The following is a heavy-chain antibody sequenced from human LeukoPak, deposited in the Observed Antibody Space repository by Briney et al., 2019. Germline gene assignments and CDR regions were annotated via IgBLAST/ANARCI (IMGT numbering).Heavy chain of an antibody. V-gene: IGHV4-34*01. CDR2: IHHSGST. CDR3: SRVGDSSVYYDY. Sequence: SETLSLTCAVYRGSFSSYYWNWIRQPPGKGLEWIGEIHHSGSTNYNPYLKSRVTISVATTTNQFHLNLSSVTAADAAVSYYSRVGDSSVYYDYWGQGTLVTVSS. J-gene: IGHJ4*02. D-gene: IGHD3-22*01. CDR1: RGSFSSYY.